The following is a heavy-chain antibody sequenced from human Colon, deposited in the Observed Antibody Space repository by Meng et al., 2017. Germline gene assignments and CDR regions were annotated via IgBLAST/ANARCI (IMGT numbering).Heavy chain of an antibody. CDR3: ASESGDNIETFDY. CDR1: GFSFSNYI. J-gene: IGHJ4*02. V-gene: IGHV3-30-3*01. Sequence: GGSLRLSCAASGFSFSNYIMHWFRQAPGKGPEWVAFLWYDGSNEGHAGSVSGRFTISRDNSKNTLYLQMNSLRPEDTALYYCASESGDNIETFDYWGQGTLVTVSS. D-gene: IGHD4-17*01. CDR2: LWYDGSNE.